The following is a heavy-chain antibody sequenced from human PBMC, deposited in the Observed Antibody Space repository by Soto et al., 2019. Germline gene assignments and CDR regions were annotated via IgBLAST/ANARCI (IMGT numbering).Heavy chain of an antibody. V-gene: IGHV1-3*01. Sequence: ASVKVSCKASGYTFTSYAMHWVRQAPGQRLEWMGWINAGNGNTKYSQKFQGRVTITRDTSASTAYMELSSLRSEDTAVYYCAREVRVVVAATTNAFDYWGKGTLVTVSS. D-gene: IGHD2-15*01. CDR1: GYTFTSYA. J-gene: IGHJ4*02. CDR3: AREVRVVVAATTNAFDY. CDR2: INAGNGNT.